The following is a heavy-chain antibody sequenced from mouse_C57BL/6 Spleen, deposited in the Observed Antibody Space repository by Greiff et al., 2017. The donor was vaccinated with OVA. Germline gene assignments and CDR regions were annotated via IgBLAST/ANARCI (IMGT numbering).Heavy chain of an antibody. Sequence: EVKLMESGGGLVKPGGSLKLSCAASGFTFSSYAMSWVRQTPVKRLEWVATISDGGSYTYYPDKVKGRFTISRDNAKNTLYLQMSHLKSEDTAMYYCARDRTAQATDFDYWGQGTTLTVSS. V-gene: IGHV5-4*01. CDR3: ARDRTAQATDFDY. D-gene: IGHD3-2*02. CDR1: GFTFSSYA. J-gene: IGHJ2*01. CDR2: ISDGGSYT.